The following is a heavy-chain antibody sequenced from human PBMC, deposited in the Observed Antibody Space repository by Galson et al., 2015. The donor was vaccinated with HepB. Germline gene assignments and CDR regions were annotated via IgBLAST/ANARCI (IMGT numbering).Heavy chain of an antibody. CDR3: ARESSGYDFDY. V-gene: IGHV3-48*02. Sequence: SLRLSCAASGFTFSSYSMNWVRQAPGKGLEWVSYISSSSSTIYYADSVKGRFTISRDNAKNSLYLQMNILRDEDAAVYYCARESSGYDFDYWGQGTLVTVSS. J-gene: IGHJ4*02. D-gene: IGHD5-12*01. CDR2: ISSSSSTI. CDR1: GFTFSSYS.